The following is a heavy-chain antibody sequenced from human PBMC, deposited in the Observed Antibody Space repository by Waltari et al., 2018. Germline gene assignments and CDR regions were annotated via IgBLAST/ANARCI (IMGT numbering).Heavy chain of an antibody. Sequence: EVQLVESGGALVQPGGSLRLSCPASGFTVSIYGMNWVRQAPGRGLEWVSHISSSSSPIFYGESVKGRFTISRDNAKKSLYLEMNSLRDEDTAVYYCVRGTMDVWGKGTTVTVSS. CDR2: ISSSSSPI. V-gene: IGHV3-48*02. CDR1: GFTVSIYG. CDR3: VRGTMDV. J-gene: IGHJ6*03. D-gene: IGHD3-16*01.